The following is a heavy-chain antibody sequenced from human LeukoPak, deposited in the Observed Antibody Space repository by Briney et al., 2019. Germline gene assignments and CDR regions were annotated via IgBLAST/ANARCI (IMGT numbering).Heavy chain of an antibody. CDR3: ARGRSVVPAAIFRGSWFDP. Sequence: SETLSLTCTVSGGSISTYYWSWIRQPPGKGLEWIGYIYYSGSTNYNPSLKSRVTISVDTSKNQFSLKLNSVTAADTAVYYCARGRSVVPAAIFRGSWFDPWGQGTLVTVSS. V-gene: IGHV4-59*01. J-gene: IGHJ5*02. D-gene: IGHD2-2*02. CDR2: IYYSGST. CDR1: GGSISTYY.